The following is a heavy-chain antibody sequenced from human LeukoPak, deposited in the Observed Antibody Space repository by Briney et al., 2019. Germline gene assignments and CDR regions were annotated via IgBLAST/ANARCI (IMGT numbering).Heavy chain of an antibody. CDR3: AREVRLLWFGHGSMDV. D-gene: IGHD3-10*01. CDR1: GGTFSDYA. V-gene: IGHV1-69*06. Sequence: GASVKVSCKASGGTFSDYALNWVRQAPGQGLEWMGGIIPIFGTANYAQKFQGRVTITADKSTSTAYMELSSLRSEDTAVYYCAREVRLLWFGHGSMDVWGKGTTVTVSS. CDR2: IIPIFGTA. J-gene: IGHJ6*03.